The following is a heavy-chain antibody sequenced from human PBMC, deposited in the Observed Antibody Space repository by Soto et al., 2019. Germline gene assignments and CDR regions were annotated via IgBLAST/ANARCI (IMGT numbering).Heavy chain of an antibody. Sequence: QVQLQESGPGLVKPSQTLSLTCTVSGGSISSGGYYWSWIRQHPGKGLEWIGYIYYSGSTYYNPSLKSRVTISVDPSKNQFSLKLSSVTAADTAVYYCARATIRELWYPNFDYWGQGTLVTVSS. CDR1: GGSISSGGYY. J-gene: IGHJ4*02. V-gene: IGHV4-31*03. CDR3: ARATIRELWYPNFDY. CDR2: IYYSGST. D-gene: IGHD2-15*01.